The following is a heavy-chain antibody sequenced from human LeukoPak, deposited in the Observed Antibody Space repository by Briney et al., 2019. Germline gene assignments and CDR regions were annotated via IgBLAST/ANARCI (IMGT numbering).Heavy chain of an antibody. CDR3: ARVPSYDYDFWSGYIYFDY. CDR1: GYTFTSYY. CDR2: INPSGGST. D-gene: IGHD3-3*01. Sequence: ASVKVSCKASGYTFTSYYMHWVRQAPGQGLEWMGIINPSGGSTSYAQKFQGRVTMTGDTSTSTVYMELSSLRSEDTAVYYCARVPSYDYDFWSGYIYFDYWGQGTLVTVSS. V-gene: IGHV1-46*03. J-gene: IGHJ4*02.